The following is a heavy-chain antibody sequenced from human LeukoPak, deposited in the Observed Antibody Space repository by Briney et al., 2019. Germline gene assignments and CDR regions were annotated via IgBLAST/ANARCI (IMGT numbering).Heavy chain of an antibody. CDR3: ARDPPGFGELFYYFDY. CDR2: ISAYNGNT. J-gene: IGHJ4*02. V-gene: IGHV1-18*01. CDR1: GCTFTSYG. Sequence: ASVKVSCKASGCTFTSYGISWVRQAPGQGLEWMGWISAYNGNTNYAQKLQGRVTMTTDTSTSTAYMELRSLRSDDTAVYYCARDPPGFGELFYYFDYWGQGTLVTVSS. D-gene: IGHD3-10*01.